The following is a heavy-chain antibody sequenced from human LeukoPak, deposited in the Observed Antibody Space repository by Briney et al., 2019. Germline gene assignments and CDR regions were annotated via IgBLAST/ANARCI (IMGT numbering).Heavy chain of an antibody. CDR2: IYTSGST. V-gene: IGHV4-61*02. CDR1: GGSSSSGSYY. J-gene: IGHJ4*02. CDR3: AREFGYAVTSLDY. D-gene: IGHD4-17*01. Sequence: SETLSLTCTVSGGSSSSGSYYWSSIRQPAGKGLEWIGRIYTSGSTHYNPSLKSRVTISVDTSKNQFSLKLSSVTAADAAVYYCAREFGYAVTSLDYWGQGTLVTVSS.